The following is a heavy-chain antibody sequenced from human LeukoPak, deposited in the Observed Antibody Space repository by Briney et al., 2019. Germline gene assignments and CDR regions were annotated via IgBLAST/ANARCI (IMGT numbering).Heavy chain of an antibody. CDR3: ASIAISTVTTALDY. V-gene: IGHV4-59*08. D-gene: IGHD4-17*01. Sequence: PSETLSLTCTVSGGSISSYYWSWIRQPPGKRLEWIGYIYYSGNTNYNPSLKSRVTISVDTSKNQFSLKLSSVTAADTAVYYCASIAISTVTTALDYWGQGTLVTVSS. CDR2: IYYSGNT. J-gene: IGHJ4*02. CDR1: GGSISSYY.